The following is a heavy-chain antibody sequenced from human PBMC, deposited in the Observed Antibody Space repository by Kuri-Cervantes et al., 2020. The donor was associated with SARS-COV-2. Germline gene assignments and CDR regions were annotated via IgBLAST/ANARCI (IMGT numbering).Heavy chain of an antibody. J-gene: IGHJ4*02. Sequence: GGSLRLCCAASGFTFSSYSMNWVRQAPGKGLEWVSSISSSSSYIYYADSVKGRFTISRDNAKNSLYLQMNSLRAEDTAVYYCARDPDEYSSFSIDYWGQGTPVTVSS. V-gene: IGHV3-21*01. CDR1: GFTFSSYS. D-gene: IGHD6-6*01. CDR2: ISSSSSYI. CDR3: ARDPDEYSSFSIDY.